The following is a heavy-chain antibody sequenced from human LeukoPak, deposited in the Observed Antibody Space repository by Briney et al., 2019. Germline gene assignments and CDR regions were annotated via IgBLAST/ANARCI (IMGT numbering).Heavy chain of an antibody. D-gene: IGHD2-15*01. CDR3: AKVGCSGGSCYHATPTFDY. CDR1: GFTFSSYA. J-gene: IGHJ4*02. V-gene: IGHV3-23*01. Sequence: PGGSLRLSCAASGFTFSSYAMSWVRQAPGKGLEWVSAISGSDGSTYYADSVKGRFTISRDNSKNTLYLQMNSLRAEDTAVYYCAKVGCSGGSCYHATPTFDYWGQGTLVTVSS. CDR2: ISGSDGST.